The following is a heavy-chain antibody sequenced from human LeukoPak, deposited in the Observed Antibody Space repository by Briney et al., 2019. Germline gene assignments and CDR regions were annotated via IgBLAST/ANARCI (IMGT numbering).Heavy chain of an antibody. CDR1: GFTFSSYS. D-gene: IGHD6-13*01. CDR3: ARVGMLSSSWLLY. V-gene: IGHV3-48*04. CDR2: ISRSAISI. Sequence: HTGGSLRLSCAASGFTFSSYSMNWVRQAPGKGLEWVSSISRSAISIYYADSVKGRFTISRDNAKNSLYLQMNSLRGEDTAIYYCARVGMLSSSWLLYWGQGTLVTVSS. J-gene: IGHJ4*02.